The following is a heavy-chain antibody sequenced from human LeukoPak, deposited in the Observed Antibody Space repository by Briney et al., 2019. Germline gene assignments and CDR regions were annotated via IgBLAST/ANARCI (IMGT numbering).Heavy chain of an antibody. CDR3: ARLIRGSGTYFNYEYFQH. CDR1: GFTFSGYE. CDR2: IYSGGTT. Sequence: GGSLRLSCAASGFTFSGYEMNWVRQAPGKGLEWVSVIYSGGTTYYADSLKGRFTISRDSSKNTLYLQMNSLRADDTAVYYCARLIRGSGTYFNYEYFQHWGQGTLVTVSS. D-gene: IGHD3-10*01. V-gene: IGHV3-53*01. J-gene: IGHJ1*01.